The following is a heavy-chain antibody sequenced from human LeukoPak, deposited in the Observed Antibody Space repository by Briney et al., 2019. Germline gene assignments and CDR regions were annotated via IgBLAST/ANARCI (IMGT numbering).Heavy chain of an antibody. CDR3: ARDLVTAIPGYFDY. CDR2: VYHSGST. V-gene: IGHV4-38-2*02. J-gene: IGHJ4*02. D-gene: IGHD2-21*02. CDR1: DYSISSGYY. Sequence: PSETLSLTCTVSDYSISSGYYWGWIRQPPGKGLEWIASVYHSGSTYYNPPLKSRVTMSVDTSRNQFSLKLSSVTAADTAVYYCARDLVTAIPGYFDYWGQGTLVTVSS.